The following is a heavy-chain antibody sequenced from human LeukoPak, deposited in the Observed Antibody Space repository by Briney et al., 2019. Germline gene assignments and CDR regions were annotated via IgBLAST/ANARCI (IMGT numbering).Heavy chain of an antibody. J-gene: IGHJ5*02. Sequence: SETLSLTCTVSGGSISSYYWSWIRQPPGKGLEWIGYIYYSGSTNYNPSLKSRVTISVDTSKNQFSLKLSSVTAADTAVYCCARGRLGWFDPWGQGTLVTVSS. CDR3: ARGRLGWFDP. CDR1: GGSISSYY. CDR2: IYYSGST. V-gene: IGHV4-59*01.